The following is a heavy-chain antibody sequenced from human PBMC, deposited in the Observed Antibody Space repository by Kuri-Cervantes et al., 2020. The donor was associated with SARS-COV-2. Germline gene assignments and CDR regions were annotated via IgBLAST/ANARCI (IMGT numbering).Heavy chain of an antibody. CDR3: AKCDYGDSNSFAP. V-gene: IGHV1-2*02. CDR2: INPRSGDS. D-gene: IGHD2-21*02. CDR1: TYTFMDYY. Sequence: ASVKVSCKASTYTFMDYYIHWMRKAPGQGLEWMGWINPRSGDSHYAQGFQGRVTMTRDTSIITAYMELSSLTSDDMATYFCAKCDYGDSNSFAPWGQGTQVTVSS. J-gene: IGHJ5*02.